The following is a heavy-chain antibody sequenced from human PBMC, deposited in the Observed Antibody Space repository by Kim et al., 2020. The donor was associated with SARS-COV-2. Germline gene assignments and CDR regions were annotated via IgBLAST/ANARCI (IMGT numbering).Heavy chain of an antibody. CDR2: IYYSGST. CDR1: GGSISSYY. J-gene: IGHJ2*01. CDR3: ARQQPAGSGWRRPYWYFDL. Sequence: SETLSLTCTVSGGSISSYYWSWIRQPPGKGLEWIGYIYYSGSTNYNPSLKSRVTISVDTSKNQFSLKLSSVTAADTAVYYCARQQPAGSGWRRPYWYFDLWGRGTLVTVSS. V-gene: IGHV4-59*08. D-gene: IGHD6-19*01.